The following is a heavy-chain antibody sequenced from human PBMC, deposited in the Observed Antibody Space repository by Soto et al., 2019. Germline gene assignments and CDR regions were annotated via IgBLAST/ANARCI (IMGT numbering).Heavy chain of an antibody. D-gene: IGHD2-15*01. Sequence: GGSLRLSCTASGFTFNKYAMSWVRRAPGKGLEWVSAITDSGAASHYADSVKGRFTVSRDNSKNTLYLQMNSLRADDTAVYYCARDLSVVVDYWGQGTLVTVSS. CDR3: ARDLSVVVDY. CDR2: ITDSGAAS. V-gene: IGHV3-23*01. J-gene: IGHJ4*02. CDR1: GFTFNKYA.